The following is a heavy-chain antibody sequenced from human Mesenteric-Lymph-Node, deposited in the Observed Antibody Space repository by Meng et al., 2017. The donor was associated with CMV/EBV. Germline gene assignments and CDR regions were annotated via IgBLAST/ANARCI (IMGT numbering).Heavy chain of an antibody. J-gene: IGHJ4*02. D-gene: IGHD3-3*01. CDR2: IIPLVNTA. CDR3: AGTGWSGSNLPLSF. CDR1: GGTFTTYA. Sequence: SVKVSCKASGGTFTTYAFSWVRQAPGQGLEWMGGIIPLVNTADYAQQFQGRVSLTTDDFTSTVYMELSSLRSDDTAVYYCAGTGWSGSNLPLSFWGQGTLVTVSS. V-gene: IGHV1-69*05.